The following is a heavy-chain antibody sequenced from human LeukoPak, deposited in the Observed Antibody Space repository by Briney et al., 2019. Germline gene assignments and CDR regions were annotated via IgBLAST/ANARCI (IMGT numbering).Heavy chain of an antibody. D-gene: IGHD3-22*01. CDR3: ASVNYYDRMYYFDY. CDR1: GFTFNTYW. Sequence: GGSLRLSCAASGFTFNTYWMSWVRQAPGKGLEWVANIKQDGSERFYVDSVKGRFTISRDNAKNSLYLQMNSLRGEDTAVYYCASVNYYDRMYYFDYWGQGTLVTVSS. J-gene: IGHJ4*02. CDR2: IKQDGSER. V-gene: IGHV3-7*01.